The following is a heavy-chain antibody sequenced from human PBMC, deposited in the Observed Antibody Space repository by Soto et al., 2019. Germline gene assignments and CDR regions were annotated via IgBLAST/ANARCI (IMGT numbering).Heavy chain of an antibody. Sequence: QLQLQESGSGLVKPSQTLSLTCAVSGGSISSGGSSWRWIRQPPGKGLEWIGYIYHSGSTYYNPSLKSRVTILLDRSKNQFSLKLSSVTAADTAVYYCARGEVVALGYWGQGTLVTVSS. CDR2: IYHSGST. CDR3: ARGEVVALGY. D-gene: IGHD2-15*01. V-gene: IGHV4-30-2*01. CDR1: GGSISSGGSS. J-gene: IGHJ4*02.